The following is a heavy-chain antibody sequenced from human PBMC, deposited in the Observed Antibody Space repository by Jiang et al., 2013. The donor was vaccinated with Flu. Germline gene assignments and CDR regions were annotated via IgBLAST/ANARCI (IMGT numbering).Heavy chain of an antibody. Sequence: GLVKPSETLSLTCTVSGGSISSYYWSWIRQPPGKRLEWIGYISYNGNTNYNPSLKSRVTLSVDTSENQFSLKLTSVTAADTAIYYCARGGWSLDYWGQGALVTVSS. D-gene: IGHD1-1*01. CDR1: GGSISSYY. J-gene: IGHJ4*02. V-gene: IGHV4-59*01. CDR3: ARGGWSLDY. CDR2: ISYNGNT.